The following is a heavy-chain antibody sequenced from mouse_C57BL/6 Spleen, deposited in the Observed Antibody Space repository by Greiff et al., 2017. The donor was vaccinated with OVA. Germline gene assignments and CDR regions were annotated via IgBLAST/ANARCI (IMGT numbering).Heavy chain of an antibody. CDR1: GFTFSSYA. V-gene: IGHV5-4*01. J-gene: IGHJ3*01. D-gene: IGHD1-1*01. CDR3: ARDLTTEAY. CDR2: ISDGGSYT. Sequence: EVNLVESGGGLVKPGGSLKLSCAASGFTFSSYAMSWVRQTPEKRLEWVATISDGGSYTYYPDNVKGRFTISRDNAKNNLYLQMSHLKSEDTAMYYCARDLTTEAYWGQGTLVTVSA.